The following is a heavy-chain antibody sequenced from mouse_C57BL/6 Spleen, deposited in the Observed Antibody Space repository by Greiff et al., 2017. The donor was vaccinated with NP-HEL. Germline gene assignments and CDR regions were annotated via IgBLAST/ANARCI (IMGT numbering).Heavy chain of an antibody. CDR3: ARVPHYYGSSYEAMDY. Sequence: EVQVVESEGGLVQPGSSMKLSCTDSGFTFSDYYMAWVRQVPEKGLEWVANINYDGSSTYYLDSLKSRFIISRDNAKNILYLQMSSLKSEDTATYYCARVPHYYGSSYEAMDYWGQGTSVTVSS. D-gene: IGHD1-1*01. CDR1: GFTFSDYY. CDR2: INYDGSST. J-gene: IGHJ4*01. V-gene: IGHV5-16*01.